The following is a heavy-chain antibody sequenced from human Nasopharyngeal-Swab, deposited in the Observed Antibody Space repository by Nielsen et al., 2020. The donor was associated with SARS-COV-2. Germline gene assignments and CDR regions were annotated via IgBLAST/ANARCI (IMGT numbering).Heavy chain of an antibody. CDR1: GGSISSYY. CDR2: IYHSGST. J-gene: IGHJ3*02. CDR3: ARFDSSGYPDAFDI. V-gene: IGHV4-59*12. D-gene: IGHD3-22*01. Sequence: SETLSLTCTVSGGSISSYYWSWIRQPPGKGLEWIGYIYHSGSTYYNPSLKSRVTISVDRSKNQFSLKLSSVTAADTAVYYCARFDSSGYPDAFDIWGQGTMVTVSS.